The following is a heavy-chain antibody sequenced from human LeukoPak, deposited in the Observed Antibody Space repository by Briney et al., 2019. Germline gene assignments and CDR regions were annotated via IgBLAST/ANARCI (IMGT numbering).Heavy chain of an antibody. D-gene: IGHD1-26*01. Sequence: ASVKVSCKTSGYRFTRYGISSVRQAPGQGLEWMGWVSTYNDKKDYAQKFQGRVIMTTDTSTTTAYMELGSLRSDDTAVYYCARHSGSYAFDYWGQGTLVTVSS. CDR1: GYRFTRYG. J-gene: IGHJ4*02. V-gene: IGHV1-18*01. CDR3: ARHSGSYAFDY. CDR2: VSTYNDKK.